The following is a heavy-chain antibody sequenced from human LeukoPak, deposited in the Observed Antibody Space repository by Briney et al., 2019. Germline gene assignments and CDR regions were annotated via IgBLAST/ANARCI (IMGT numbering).Heavy chain of an antibody. Sequence: SETLSLTCNVSGGSISSHYWSWFRQPPGKGLEWIGNIHYSGLTNYKPSLKSRVTISIDTPKNQFSLKLSSVTAADSALYYCARAPAMGFGELLIDYWGQGTLVTVSS. D-gene: IGHD3-10*01. J-gene: IGHJ4*02. CDR2: IHYSGLT. CDR3: ARAPAMGFGELLIDY. CDR1: GGSISSHY. V-gene: IGHV4-59*11.